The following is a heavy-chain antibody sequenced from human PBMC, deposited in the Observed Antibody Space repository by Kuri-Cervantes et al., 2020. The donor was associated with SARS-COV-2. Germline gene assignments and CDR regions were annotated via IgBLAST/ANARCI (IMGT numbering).Heavy chain of an antibody. CDR1: AFTSSSYS. V-gene: IGHV3-21*01. J-gene: IGHJ6*02. Sequence: GGSLSPSCALSAFTSSSYSMNWVRQAPGKGLEWVSSVSSSSSYIYYADSVKGRFTISRDNSKNTLYLQMNSQRAEDTAVYYCARAEKRTIFGVVNYYYYGMDVWGQGTTVTVSS. D-gene: IGHD3-3*01. CDR2: VSSSSSYI. CDR3: ARAEKRTIFGVVNYYYYGMDV.